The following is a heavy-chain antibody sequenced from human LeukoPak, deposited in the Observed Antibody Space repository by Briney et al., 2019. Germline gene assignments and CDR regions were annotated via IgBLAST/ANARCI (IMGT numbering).Heavy chain of an antibody. CDR2: ISWNSGSI. D-gene: IGHD3-3*01. J-gene: IGHJ6*02. V-gene: IGHV3-9*01. CDR1: GFTFDDYA. Sequence: GGSLRLSCAASGFTFDDYAMHWVRQAPGKGLEWVSGISWNSGSIGYADSVKGRFTISRDNAKNSLYLQMNSLRAEDTAVYYCARLSDDFWSGYSGYYYHGMDVWGQGTTVTVSS. CDR3: ARLSDDFWSGYSGYYYHGMDV.